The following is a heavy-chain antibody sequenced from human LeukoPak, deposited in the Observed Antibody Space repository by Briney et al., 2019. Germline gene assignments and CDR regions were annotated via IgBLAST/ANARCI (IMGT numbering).Heavy chain of an antibody. CDR2: INHSGST. D-gene: IGHD2-2*01. CDR1: GGSFSGHY. J-gene: IGHJ6*04. CDR3: ARGMVPAARGAGTGPMDV. Sequence: SETLSLTCAVYGGSFSGHYWSWIRQPPGKGLEWIGEINHSGSTNYNPSLKSRVTISVDTSKNQFSLKLSSVTAADTAVYYCARGMVPAARGAGTGPMDVWGKGTTVTVSS. V-gene: IGHV4-34*01.